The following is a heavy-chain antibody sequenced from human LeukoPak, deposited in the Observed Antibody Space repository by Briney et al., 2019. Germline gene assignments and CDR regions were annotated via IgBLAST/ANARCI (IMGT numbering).Heavy chain of an antibody. J-gene: IGHJ4*02. CDR1: GYTFTSYG. CDR3: ARDSGLVSALGFDY. CDR2: IIPIFGTA. V-gene: IGHV1-69*05. Sequence: SVKVSCKASGYTFTSYGISWVRQAPGQGLEWMGRIIPIFGTANYAQKFQGRVTITTDESTSTAYMELSSLRSEDTAVYYCARDSGLVSALGFDYWGQGTLVTVSS. D-gene: IGHD6-6*01.